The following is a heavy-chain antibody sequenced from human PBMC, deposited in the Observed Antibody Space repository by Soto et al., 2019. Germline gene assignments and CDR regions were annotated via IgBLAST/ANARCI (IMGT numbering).Heavy chain of an antibody. Sequence: PGGSMRLSCAASGFTFSSYGMHWVRQSPGKGLEWVAVIWYDGSNKYYADSVKGRFTISRDNSKNTLYLQMNSLRAEDTAVYYCARDETGYSSSWLYYYYYGMDVWGQGTTVTVSS. V-gene: IGHV3-33*01. CDR1: GFTFSSYG. CDR2: IWYDGSNK. D-gene: IGHD6-13*01. J-gene: IGHJ6*02. CDR3: ARDETGYSSSWLYYYYYGMDV.